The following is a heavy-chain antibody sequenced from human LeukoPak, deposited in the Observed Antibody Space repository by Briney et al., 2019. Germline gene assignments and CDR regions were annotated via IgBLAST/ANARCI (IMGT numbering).Heavy chain of an antibody. D-gene: IGHD3-22*01. CDR1: GGSISSYY. CDR3: ARASSLLLRRNYFDY. V-gene: IGHV4-59*01. J-gene: IGHJ4*02. CDR2: IYYSGST. Sequence: PSETLSLTCTAAGGSISSYYWSWIRQPPGKGLEWIGYIYYSGSTNYNPSLKSRVTISVDTSKNQFSLKLSSVTAADTAVYYCARASSLLLRRNYFDYWGQGTLVTVSS.